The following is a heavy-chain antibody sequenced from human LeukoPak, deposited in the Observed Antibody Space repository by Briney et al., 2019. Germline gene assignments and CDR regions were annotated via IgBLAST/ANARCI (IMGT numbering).Heavy chain of an antibody. Sequence: PGRSLRLSCAASGFAFSNYGMHWVRQAPGQGLEWVAVISFDGTNTYYADSLKGRFTISRDNSKSTVYLQMNSLRPEDTALYYCARDSGRATIVRGLIIMSVGDFWGQGALVTVSS. CDR2: ISFDGTNT. V-gene: IGHV3-30*03. CDR1: GFAFSNYG. CDR3: ARDSGRATIVRGLIIMSVGDF. J-gene: IGHJ4*02. D-gene: IGHD3-10*01.